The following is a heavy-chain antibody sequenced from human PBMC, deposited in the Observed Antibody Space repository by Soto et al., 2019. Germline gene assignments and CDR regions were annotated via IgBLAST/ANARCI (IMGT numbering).Heavy chain of an antibody. Sequence: GGSLRLSCAASGFTFSSYGMHWVRQAPGKGLEWVAVISYDGSNKYYADSVKGRFTISRDNSKNTLYLQMNSLRAEDTDVYYCAKDRLYRSLYDYGDLGFDYWGQGTLVTVSS. CDR1: GFTFSSYG. D-gene: IGHD4-17*01. CDR3: AKDRLYRSLYDYGDLGFDY. J-gene: IGHJ4*02. V-gene: IGHV3-30*18. CDR2: ISYDGSNK.